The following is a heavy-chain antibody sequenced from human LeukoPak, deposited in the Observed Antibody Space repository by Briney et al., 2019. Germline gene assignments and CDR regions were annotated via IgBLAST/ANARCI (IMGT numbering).Heavy chain of an antibody. CDR3: ARVEVGATGWFDP. CDR1: GYTFTSYY. CDR2: ISAYNGNT. J-gene: IGHJ5*02. Sequence: ASVKVSCKASGYTFTSYYMHWVRQAPGQGLEWMGWISAYNGNTNYAQKLQGRVTMTTDTSTSTAYMELRSLRSDDTAVYYCARVEVGATGWFDPWGQGTLVTVSS. D-gene: IGHD1-26*01. V-gene: IGHV1-18*04.